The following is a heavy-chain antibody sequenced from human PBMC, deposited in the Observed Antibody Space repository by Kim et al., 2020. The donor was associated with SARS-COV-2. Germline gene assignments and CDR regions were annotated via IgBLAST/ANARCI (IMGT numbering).Heavy chain of an antibody. V-gene: IGHV4-61*02. CDR2: IYTSGST. CDR3: ARGGYSSSWLQVTAIIPRGMDV. Sequence: SETLSLTCTVSGGSISSGSYYWSWIRQPAGKGLEWIGRIYTSGSTNYNPSLKSRVTISVDTSKNQFSLKLSSVTAADTAVYYCARGGYSSSWLQVTAIIPRGMDVWGQGTTVTVSS. J-gene: IGHJ6*02. D-gene: IGHD6-13*01. CDR1: GGSISSGSYY.